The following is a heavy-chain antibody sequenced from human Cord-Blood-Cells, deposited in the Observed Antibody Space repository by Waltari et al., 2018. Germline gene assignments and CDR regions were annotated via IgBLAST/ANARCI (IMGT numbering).Heavy chain of an antibody. V-gene: IGHV4-59*01. CDR3: ARAPNWFDY. CDR1: GGSISSYY. Sequence: QVQLQESGPGLVKPSETLSLTCTVSGGSISSYYWSWIRQPPGKGLEWIGYIYYSGSPNSHPSLKSRVTISVDTSKNQFSLKLSSVTAADTAVYYCARAPNWFDYWGQGTLVTVSS. D-gene: IGHD7-27*01. J-gene: IGHJ4*02. CDR2: IYYSGSP.